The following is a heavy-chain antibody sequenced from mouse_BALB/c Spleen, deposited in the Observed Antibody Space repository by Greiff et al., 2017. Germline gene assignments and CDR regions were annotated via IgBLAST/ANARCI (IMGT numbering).Heavy chain of an antibody. CDR2: IWSGGST. Sequence: QVQLKESGPGLVQPSQSLSITCTVSGFSLTSYGVHWVRQSPGKGLEWLGVIWSGGSTDYNAAFISRLSISKDNSKSQVFFKMNSLQANDTAIYYCASLDPAWFAYWGQGTLVTVSA. CDR1: GFSLTSYG. CDR3: ASLDPAWFAY. V-gene: IGHV2-2*02. J-gene: IGHJ3*01.